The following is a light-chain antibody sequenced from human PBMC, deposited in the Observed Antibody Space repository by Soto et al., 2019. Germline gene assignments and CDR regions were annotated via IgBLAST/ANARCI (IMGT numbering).Light chain of an antibody. J-gene: IGLJ3*02. V-gene: IGLV4-69*01. Sequence: QSVLTQSPSASASLGASVKLTCTLSSGHSSYAIAWHQQQPEKGPRHLMKLNSDGSHSKGDGIPDRFSGSSSGAERYLTISSLQSEDEADYYCATWDDSLNGPVFGGGTKVTVL. CDR3: ATWDDSLNGPV. CDR2: LNSDGSH. CDR1: SGHSSYA.